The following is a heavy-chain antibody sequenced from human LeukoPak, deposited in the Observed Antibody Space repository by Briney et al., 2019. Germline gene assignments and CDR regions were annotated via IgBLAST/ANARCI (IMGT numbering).Heavy chain of an antibody. V-gene: IGHV3-48*03. J-gene: IGHJ2*01. Sequence: GGSLRLSCAASGFTFSSYEMNWVRQAPGKGLEWVSYISSSGSTIYYADSVKGRFTISRDNAKNSLYLQMNSLRAEDTAVYYCARGLNRVFRYFDLWGRGTLVTVSS. D-gene: IGHD1-14*01. CDR2: ISSSGSTI. CDR1: GFTFSSYE. CDR3: ARGLNRVFRYFDL.